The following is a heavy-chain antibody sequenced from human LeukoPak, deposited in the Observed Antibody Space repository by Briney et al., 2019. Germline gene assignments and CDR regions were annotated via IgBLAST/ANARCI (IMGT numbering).Heavy chain of an antibody. Sequence: GASVKVSCKASGYTFTGYNMHWVRQAPGQGLEWMGWINPNSGGTNYAQKFQGRVTMTRDTSISTAYMELSRLRSDDTAVYYCARGRLRGSSTSCYPFWGQGTLVTVSS. V-gene: IGHV1-2*02. J-gene: IGHJ4*02. CDR3: ARGRLRGSSTSCYPF. D-gene: IGHD2-2*01. CDR1: GYTFTGYN. CDR2: INPNSGGT.